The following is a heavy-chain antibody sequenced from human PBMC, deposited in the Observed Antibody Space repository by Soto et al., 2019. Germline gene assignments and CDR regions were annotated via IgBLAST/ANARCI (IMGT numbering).Heavy chain of an antibody. CDR3: ARGRTIVVVITQDYYYGMDV. J-gene: IGHJ6*02. D-gene: IGHD3-22*01. CDR2: ISAYNGNT. Sequence: GASVKVSCKASGYTFTSYGISWVRQAPGQGLEWMGWISAYNGNTNYAQKLQGRVTMTTDTSISTAYMELSSLRSEDTAVYYCARGRTIVVVITQDYYYGMDVWGQGTTVTVSS. V-gene: IGHV1-18*04. CDR1: GYTFTSYG.